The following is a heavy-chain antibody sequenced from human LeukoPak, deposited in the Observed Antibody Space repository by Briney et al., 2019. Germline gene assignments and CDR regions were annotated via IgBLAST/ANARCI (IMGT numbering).Heavy chain of an antibody. CDR1: GGSISSSSYY. CDR3: ARVGYYGSGSWVDWFDP. V-gene: IGHV4-39*07. J-gene: IGHJ5*02. D-gene: IGHD3-10*01. Sequence: SETLSLTCTVSGGSISSSSYYWGWIRQPPGKGLEWIGSIYYSGSTYYNPSLKSRVTISVDTSKNQFSLKLSSVTAADTAVYYCARVGYYGSGSWVDWFDPWGQGTLVTVSS. CDR2: IYYSGST.